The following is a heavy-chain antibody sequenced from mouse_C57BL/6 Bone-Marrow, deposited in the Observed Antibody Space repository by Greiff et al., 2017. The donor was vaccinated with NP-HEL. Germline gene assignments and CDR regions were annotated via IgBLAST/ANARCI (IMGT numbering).Heavy chain of an antibody. J-gene: IGHJ2*01. CDR2: ISSGSSTI. Sequence: EVKLMESGGGLVKPGGSLKLSCAASGFTFSDYGMHWVRQAPETGLEWVAYISSGSSTIYYADTVKGRFTISRDNAKNTLFLQMTSLRSEDTAMYYCARMGDYWGQGTTLTVSS. V-gene: IGHV5-17*01. CDR3: ARMGDY. CDR1: GFTFSDYG.